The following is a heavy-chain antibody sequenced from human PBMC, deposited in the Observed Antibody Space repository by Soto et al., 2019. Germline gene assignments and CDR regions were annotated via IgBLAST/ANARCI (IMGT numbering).Heavy chain of an antibody. J-gene: IGHJ4*02. CDR1: WFTFTRYS. V-gene: IGHV3-21*06. Sequence: PGGSLRLSCASSWFTFTRYSMNWVRQAPGKGLEWVSSISSTTNYIYYGDSMKGRLTISRDNAKNSLYLEMNSLRAEDTAVYYCARESEDLTSNFDYWGQGTLVTVSS. CDR3: ARESEDLTSNFDY. CDR2: ISSTTNYI.